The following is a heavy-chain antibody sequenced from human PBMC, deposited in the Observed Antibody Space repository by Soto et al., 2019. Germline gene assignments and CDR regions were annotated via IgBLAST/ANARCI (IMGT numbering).Heavy chain of an antibody. CDR1: GGTFDNFI. J-gene: IGHJ6*02. V-gene: IGHV1-69*16. Sequence: QVQLVQSGAEVKEPGSSVRVSCKASGGTFDNFIMNWVRQTPGQGLEWMGGIVPMLGTPTYAEKFKGRVTISSTGSTSTLYMEATSLRSADTAIYYCARNGTYSSSLSQYSGMDVWGQGTMVTVSS. D-gene: IGHD1-26*01. CDR2: IVPMLGTP. CDR3: ARNGTYSSSLSQYSGMDV.